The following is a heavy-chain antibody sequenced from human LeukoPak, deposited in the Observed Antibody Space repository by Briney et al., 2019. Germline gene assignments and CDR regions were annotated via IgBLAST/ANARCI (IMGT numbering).Heavy chain of an antibody. D-gene: IGHD6-13*01. CDR1: GFTFSSYG. CDR2: IRYDGSNK. Sequence: PGGSLRLSCAAYGFTFSSYGMHWVRQAPGKGLEWVAFIRYDGSNKYYADSVKGRFTISRDNSKNTLYLQMNSLRAEDMAVYSCAKANRGRIAAAGIYYYYYMDVWGKGTTVTVSS. CDR3: AKANRGRIAAAGIYYYYYMDV. V-gene: IGHV3-30*02. J-gene: IGHJ6*03.